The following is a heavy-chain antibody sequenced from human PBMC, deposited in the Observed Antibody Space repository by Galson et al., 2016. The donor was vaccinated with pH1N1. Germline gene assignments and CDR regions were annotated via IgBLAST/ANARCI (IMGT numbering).Heavy chain of an antibody. CDR1: GDSINRNY. Sequence: SETLSLTCTVSGDSINRNYWSWIRQPPGKGLGWIGYIYYSGTTSYNPSLKSRITISVDSSQGQFSLKLTSVTAADTAVYYCARGGGDLDSWGQGTLVTVSS. CDR2: IYYSGTT. J-gene: IGHJ4*02. CDR3: ARGGGDLDS. V-gene: IGHV4-59*01. D-gene: IGHD2-21*02.